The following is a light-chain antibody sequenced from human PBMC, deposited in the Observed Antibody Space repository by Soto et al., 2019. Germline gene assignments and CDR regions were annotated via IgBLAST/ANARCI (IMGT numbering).Light chain of an antibody. V-gene: IGLV2-23*01. CDR2: EGS. CDR1: SSDVGSYNL. CDR3: CSYAGSGTYV. J-gene: IGLJ1*01. Sequence: QSVLTQPASVSGSPGQSITISCTGTSSDVGSYNLVSWYQQHPAKAPKLMIYEGSQRPSAVSNRFSGSQSGNAASLTISGLQAEDEADYYCCSYAGSGTYVFGSGTKVTAL.